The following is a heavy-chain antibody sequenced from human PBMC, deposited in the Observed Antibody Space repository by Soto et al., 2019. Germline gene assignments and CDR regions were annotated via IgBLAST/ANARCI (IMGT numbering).Heavy chain of an antibody. CDR3: AKDIAITGISKRAFDF. CDR2: ISGSSDIT. V-gene: IGHV3-23*01. D-gene: IGHD6-13*01. Sequence: GXSLRLSCAASGFTFSNYAINWVHQAPGKGPEWVSVISGSSDITYYADSVKGRFTISRDNSKNTLSLQMSSLRAEDTALYYCAKDIAITGISKRAFDFWGQGTLVTVSS. CDR1: GFTFSNYA. J-gene: IGHJ4*02.